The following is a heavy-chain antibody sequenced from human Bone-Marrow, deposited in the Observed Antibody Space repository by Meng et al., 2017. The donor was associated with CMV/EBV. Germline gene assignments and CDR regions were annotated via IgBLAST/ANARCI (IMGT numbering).Heavy chain of an antibody. J-gene: IGHJ4*02. CDR2: INPNSGGT. CDR1: GYTFTSYD. Sequence: ASVKVSCKASGYTFTSYDINWVRQATGQGLEWMGWINPNSGGTNYAQKFQGRVTMTRDTSISTAYMELSRLRSDDTAVYYCARGRIANWGQGTLVTVSS. D-gene: IGHD6-13*01. V-gene: IGHV1-2*02. CDR3: ARGRIAN.